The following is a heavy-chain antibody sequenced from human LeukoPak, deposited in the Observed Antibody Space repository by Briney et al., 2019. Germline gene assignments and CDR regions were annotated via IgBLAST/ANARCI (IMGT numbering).Heavy chain of an antibody. V-gene: IGHV3-7*05. D-gene: IGHD3-3*01. J-gene: IGHJ3*02. CDR3: ARVDVFWSGYFHDAFDI. CDR2: IKQDGSGK. Sequence: GGSLRLSCAASGFTFSSYGMSWVRQAPGKGLEWVADIKQDGSGKYYVDSVKGRFTISRDNSKNSLYLQMNSLRAEDTAVYYCARVDVFWSGYFHDAFDIWGQGTMVTVSS. CDR1: GFTFSSYG.